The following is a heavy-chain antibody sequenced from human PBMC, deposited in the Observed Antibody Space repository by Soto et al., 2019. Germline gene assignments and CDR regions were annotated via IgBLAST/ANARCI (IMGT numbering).Heavy chain of an antibody. D-gene: IGHD5-12*01. CDR3: ARDSPIGSTFSGYDAIDS. V-gene: IGHV1-69*08. Sequence: QVQLVQSGAEVKKPGSSVKVSCKASGGTFSTSTFTWVRQAPGQGLEWMGRTIPLLNVADYAQDFRGRPTITADKSTSTTYMEVTSLTSKDTAVYYCARDSPIGSTFSGYDAIDSWGQGTLVTVSS. CDR2: TIPLLNVA. CDR1: GGTFSTST. J-gene: IGHJ4*02.